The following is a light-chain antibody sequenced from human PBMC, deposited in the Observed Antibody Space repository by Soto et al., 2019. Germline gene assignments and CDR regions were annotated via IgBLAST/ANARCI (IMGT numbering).Light chain of an antibody. Sequence: DVRMTQSPSSLTAFFGDRVTISCLASQDIMKSLAWYQQRPGGIPNVLIYAASTLQPGVPSRFSGSGSGTNFTLTISGLRPEDVATYYCQNYRYAPATFGQGTKVE. CDR1: QDIMKS. V-gene: IGKV1-27*01. CDR2: AAS. CDR3: QNYRYAPAT. J-gene: IGKJ1*01.